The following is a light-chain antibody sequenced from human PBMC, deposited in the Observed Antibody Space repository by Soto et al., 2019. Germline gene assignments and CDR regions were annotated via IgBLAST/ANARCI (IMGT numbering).Light chain of an antibody. Sequence: EIVLTQSPATLSLSPGERATLSCRANQSISNYLAWYQQRPGQAPRLLIYDASRRATGIPARFSGGGSGTDFTLTISRLEPEDFAVYYCQQFSSYPLTFGGGTKVDIK. CDR3: QQFSSYPLT. CDR1: QSISNY. J-gene: IGKJ4*01. V-gene: IGKV3-11*01. CDR2: DAS.